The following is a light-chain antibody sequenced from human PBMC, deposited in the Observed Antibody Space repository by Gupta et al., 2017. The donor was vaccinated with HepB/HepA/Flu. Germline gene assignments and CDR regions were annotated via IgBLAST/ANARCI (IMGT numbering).Light chain of an antibody. CDR1: QSISSY. V-gene: IGKV1-39*01. Sequence: DIQMTQSPSSLSASVGDRVTITCRASQSISSYLNWYQQKPGKAPKVLIYAASRVQSGVPSRFSGSGSGTDFTLTISTWQPEDFATYYCQHRDITPVTFGRGTKVDIK. CDR2: AAS. J-gene: IGKJ4*01. CDR3: QHRDITPVT.